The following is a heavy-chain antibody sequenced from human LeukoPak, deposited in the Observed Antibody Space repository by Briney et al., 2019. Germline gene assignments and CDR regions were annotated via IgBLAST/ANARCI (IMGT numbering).Heavy chain of an antibody. Sequence: ASVKVSCKASGYTFTSYGISWVRQAPGQGLEWMGWISAYNGNTNYAQKLQGRVTMTTDTSTSTAYMELRSLRSDDTAAYYCARPPMYSSGWYWFDPWGQGTLVTVSS. CDR3: ARPPMYSSGWYWFDP. V-gene: IGHV1-18*01. CDR2: ISAYNGNT. J-gene: IGHJ5*02. CDR1: GYTFTSYG. D-gene: IGHD6-19*01.